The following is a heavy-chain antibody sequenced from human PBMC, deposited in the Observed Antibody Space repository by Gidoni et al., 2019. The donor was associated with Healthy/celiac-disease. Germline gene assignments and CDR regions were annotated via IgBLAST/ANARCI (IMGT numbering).Heavy chain of an antibody. CDR3: ASRREIGRYFDY. V-gene: IGHV3-48*03. J-gene: IGHJ4*02. CDR2: ISSSGSTI. CDR1: GFAFSSYE. Sequence: EVQLVESGGGLVQPGGSLRLSCAASGFAFSSYEMNWVRQAPGKGLGWVSYISSSGSTIYYADSVKGRFTISRDNAKNSLYLQMNSLRAKDTAVYYCASRREIGRYFDYWGQGTLVTVSS.